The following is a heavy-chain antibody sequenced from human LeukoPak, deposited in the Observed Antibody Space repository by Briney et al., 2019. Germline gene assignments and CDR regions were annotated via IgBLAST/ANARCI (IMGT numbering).Heavy chain of an antibody. D-gene: IGHD3-22*01. Sequence: PGGSLRLSCAASGFTFSSYSMNWVRQAPGKGLEWVSYISSSSTIYYADSVKGRFTIYRDNAKNSLYLQMNSLRDEDTAVYYCARDWNYYDSSGHDAFDIWGQGTMVTVSS. CDR1: GFTFSSYS. CDR2: ISSSSTI. V-gene: IGHV3-48*02. CDR3: ARDWNYYDSSGHDAFDI. J-gene: IGHJ3*02.